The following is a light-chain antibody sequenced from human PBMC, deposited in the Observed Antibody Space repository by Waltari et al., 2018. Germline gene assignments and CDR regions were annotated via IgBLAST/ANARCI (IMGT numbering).Light chain of an antibody. CDR2: KAS. CDR3: QHDSSYPIT. J-gene: IGKJ4*01. Sequence: DIQMTQSPSTLSAFVGDRGTINCLASQSISTWLAWYVQKPGKAPKLLSYKASILENGVPSRFSGGGSGTDFTLTISSLQPDDSATYFCQHDSSYPITFGGGTKVEIK. CDR1: QSISTW. V-gene: IGKV1-5*03.